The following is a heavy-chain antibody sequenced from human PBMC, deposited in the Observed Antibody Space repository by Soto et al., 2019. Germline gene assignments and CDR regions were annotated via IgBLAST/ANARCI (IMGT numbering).Heavy chain of an antibody. V-gene: IGHV4-34*01. CDR2: INHSGNT. CDR3: ARLLRIAAAASYSYYSGVDV. Sequence: QVQLQQWGAGLLKPSETLSLTCAVYGGSFSGYYWSWIRQPPGKGLEWIGEINHSGNTNYNPSLNSRVTISIDTPKSQFSLKMRSVTAADTATYYCARLLRIAAAASYSYYSGVDVWGQGTTVTVSS. J-gene: IGHJ6*02. CDR1: GGSFSGYY. D-gene: IGHD6-13*01.